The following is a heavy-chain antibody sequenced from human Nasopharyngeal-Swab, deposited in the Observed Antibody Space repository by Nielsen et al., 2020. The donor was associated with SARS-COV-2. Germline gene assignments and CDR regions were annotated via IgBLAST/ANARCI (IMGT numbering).Heavy chain of an antibody. Sequence: GGSLRLSCAASGFTFSSYDMHWVRQATGKGLEWVSAIGTAGDTYYPGSVKGRFTISRENAKNSLYLQMNSLRAGDTAVYYCARASPYYYGSGSYSRDYYYGMDVWGQGTTVTGSS. CDR3: ARASPYYYGSGSYSRDYYYGMDV. J-gene: IGHJ6*02. CDR1: GFTFSSYD. CDR2: IGTAGDT. V-gene: IGHV3-13*01. D-gene: IGHD3-10*01.